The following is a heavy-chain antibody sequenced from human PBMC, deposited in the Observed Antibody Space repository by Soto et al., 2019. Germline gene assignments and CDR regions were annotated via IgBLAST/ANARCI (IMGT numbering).Heavy chain of an antibody. J-gene: IGHJ4*02. CDR1: GFSLSTSGVG. Sequence: QITLKESGPTLVRPTQTLTLTCAFSGFSLSTSGVGVGWIRQPPGKALEWLAVIYWDDSKHYSPSLRSRLTIPKHTSKNQVVLTMTNMHPMDTGTYYCAHKGPEDWPLDYWGQGTLVTVSS. D-gene: IGHD3-9*01. V-gene: IGHV2-5*02. CDR3: AHKGPEDWPLDY. CDR2: IYWDDSK.